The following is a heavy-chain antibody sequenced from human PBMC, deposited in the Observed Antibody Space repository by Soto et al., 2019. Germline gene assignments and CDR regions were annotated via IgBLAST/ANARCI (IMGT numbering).Heavy chain of an antibody. J-gene: IGHJ4*02. CDR1: CGSISSYY. CDR3: ARARGGYYDY. D-gene: IGHD3-22*01. Sequence: SETLSLTCTVSCGSISSYYWSWIRQPPEKGLEWIGYFYYSGSTNYNPSLKSRVTISVDTSKNQFSLKLSSVTAADTAVYYCARARGGYYDYWGQGTLVTVSS. CDR2: FYYSGST. V-gene: IGHV4-59*01.